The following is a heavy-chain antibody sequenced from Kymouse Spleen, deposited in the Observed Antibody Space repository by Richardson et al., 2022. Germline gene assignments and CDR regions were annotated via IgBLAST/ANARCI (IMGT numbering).Heavy chain of an antibody. D-gene: IGHD3-9*01. J-gene: IGHJ6*02. Sequence: EVQLVESGGGVVRPGGSLRLSCAASGFTFDDYGMSWVRQAPGKGLEWVSGINWNGGSTGYADSVKGRFTISRDNAKNSLYLQMNSLRAEDTALYYCARIPYDILTGYNYKGYYYYGMDVWGQGTTVTVSS. CDR2: INWNGGST. CDR1: GFTFDDYG. CDR3: ARIPYDILTGYNYKGYYYYGMDV. V-gene: IGHV3-20*d01.